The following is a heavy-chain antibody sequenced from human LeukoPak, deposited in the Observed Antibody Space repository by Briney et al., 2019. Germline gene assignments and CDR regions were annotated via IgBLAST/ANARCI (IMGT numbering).Heavy chain of an antibody. V-gene: IGHV3-23*01. CDR1: GFTFSSYG. J-gene: IGHJ4*02. CDR3: AKDPTSLIVGATYFDY. Sequence: SGGTLRLSCAASGFTFSSYGMSWVRQAPGKGLEWVSAISGSGGSTYYADCVKGRFTISRDNSKNTLYLQMNSLRAEDTAVYYCAKDPTSLIVGATYFDYWGQGTLVTVSS. CDR2: ISGSGGST. D-gene: IGHD1-26*01.